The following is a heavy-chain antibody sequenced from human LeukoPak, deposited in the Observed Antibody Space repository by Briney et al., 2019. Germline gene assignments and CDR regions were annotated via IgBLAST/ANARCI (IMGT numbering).Heavy chain of an antibody. CDR3: ARLPTIFGVVFDAFDI. J-gene: IGHJ3*02. CDR1: SGSISSGNYH. Sequence: PSETLSLTCTVSSGSISSGNYHWSWIRQPAGKGLEWIGRIHTGGNTKYNSSPQSRVTISLDTSKNQFSLKLRSVTAADTAVYYCARLPTIFGVVFDAFDIWGQGTMVTVSS. CDR2: IHTGGNT. V-gene: IGHV4-61*02. D-gene: IGHD3-3*01.